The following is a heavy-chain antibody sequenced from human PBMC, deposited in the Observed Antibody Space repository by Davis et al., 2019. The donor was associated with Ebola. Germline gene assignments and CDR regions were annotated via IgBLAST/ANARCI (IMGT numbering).Heavy chain of an antibody. Sequence: PGGSLRLSCTVSGGSISSYYWSWIRQPPGKGLEWIGYIYYSGSTNYNPSLKSRGTISVDTSKSQFSLKLSSVTAADTAVYYCASYYYDSSGHPGWFDPWGQGTLVTVSS. CDR2: IYYSGST. V-gene: IGHV4-59*01. CDR3: ASYYYDSSGHPGWFDP. J-gene: IGHJ5*02. D-gene: IGHD3-22*01. CDR1: GGSISSYY.